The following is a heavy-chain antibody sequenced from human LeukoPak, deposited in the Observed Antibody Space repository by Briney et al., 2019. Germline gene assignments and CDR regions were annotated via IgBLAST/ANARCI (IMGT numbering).Heavy chain of an antibody. J-gene: IGHJ4*02. CDR1: GFTFSSYG. D-gene: IGHD2-21*02. Sequence: PGGSLRLSCAASGFTFSSYGMHWVRQAPGKGLEWVAVISYDGSNKYYADSVKGRFTISRDNSKNTLYLQMNSLRAEDTAVYYCAKDGIVVVTAIRRGYFDYWGQGTLVTVSS. V-gene: IGHV3-30*18. CDR2: ISYDGSNK. CDR3: AKDGIVVVTAIRRGYFDY.